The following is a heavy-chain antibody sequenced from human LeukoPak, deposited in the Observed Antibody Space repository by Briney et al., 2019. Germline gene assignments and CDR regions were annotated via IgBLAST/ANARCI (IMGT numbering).Heavy chain of an antibody. CDR3: ATRKNIAAAGTIAFDI. Sequence: PSETLSLTCTVSGGSISSSSYYWGWIRQPPGKGLEWIGSIYYSGSTYYNPSLKSRVTISVDTSKNPFSLKLSSVTAADTAVYYCATRKNIAAAGTIAFDIWGQGTMVTVSA. D-gene: IGHD6-13*01. J-gene: IGHJ3*02. V-gene: IGHV4-39*01. CDR2: IYYSGST. CDR1: GGSISSSSYY.